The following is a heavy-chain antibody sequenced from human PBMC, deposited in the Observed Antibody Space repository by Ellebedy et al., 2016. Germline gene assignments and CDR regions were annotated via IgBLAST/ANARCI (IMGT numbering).Heavy chain of an antibody. V-gene: IGHV1-46*01. CDR2: IHPSGGST. CDR1: GYTFSRFH. J-gene: IGHJ2*01. Sequence: ASVKVSCXASGYTFSRFHVYWVRQAPGQGLEWMGVIHPSGGSTSYAQNFQGRVTVTTDTSTSTVYMDLSSLTSADTAMYYCARGGVYSPNWYFDVWGRGTLVTVSS. CDR3: ARGGVYSPNWYFDV. D-gene: IGHD5/OR15-5a*01.